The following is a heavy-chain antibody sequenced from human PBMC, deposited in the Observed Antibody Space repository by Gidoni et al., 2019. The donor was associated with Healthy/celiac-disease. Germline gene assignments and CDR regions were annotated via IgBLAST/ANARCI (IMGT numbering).Heavy chain of an antibody. D-gene: IGHD6-13*01. Sequence: QVQLVESGGGVVQPGRSRRPSCAAPGFPLTSYGMHWVRQAPGKGLGLVAVIWYDGSNKYYAYSVKGRFTISRDNSKNTLYLQMNSLRAEDTAVYYCARDSNPEYSSSWFDYWGQGTLVTVSS. J-gene: IGHJ4*02. CDR1: GFPLTSYG. CDR2: IWYDGSNK. CDR3: ARDSNPEYSSSWFDY. V-gene: IGHV3-33*01.